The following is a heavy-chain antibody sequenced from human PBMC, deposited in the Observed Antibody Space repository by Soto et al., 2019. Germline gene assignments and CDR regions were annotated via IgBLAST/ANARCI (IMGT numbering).Heavy chain of an antibody. CDR2: IYYSGST. J-gene: IGHJ3*02. V-gene: IGHV4-59*01. CDR3: AREGYCSGGSCYPGLDAFDI. CDR1: GGSISSYY. Sequence: TSETLSLPCTVSGGSISSYYWSWIRQPPGKGLEWIGYIYYSGSTNYNPSLKSRVTISVDTSKNQFSLKLSSVTAADTAVYYCAREGYCSGGSCYPGLDAFDIWGQGTMVTVS. D-gene: IGHD2-15*01.